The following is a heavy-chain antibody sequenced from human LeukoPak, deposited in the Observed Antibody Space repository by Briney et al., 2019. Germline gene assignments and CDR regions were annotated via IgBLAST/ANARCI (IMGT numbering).Heavy chain of an antibody. D-gene: IGHD4/OR15-4a*01. J-gene: IGHJ4*02. CDR3: ARRAGAYSHPYDY. CDR1: GFTFNTYA. CDR2: IRGSGGST. Sequence: GGSLRLSCAASGFTFNTYAMSWVRQAPGKGLEWVSGIRGSGGSTYYADSVKGRFTISRDNSKNTLYLQMNSLRAEDTAVYYCARRAGAYSHPYDYWGQGTLVTVSS. V-gene: IGHV3-23*01.